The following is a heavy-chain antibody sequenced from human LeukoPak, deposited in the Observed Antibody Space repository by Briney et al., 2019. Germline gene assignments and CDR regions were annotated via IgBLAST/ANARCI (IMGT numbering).Heavy chain of an antibody. CDR1: GYTFTGYY. D-gene: IGHD3-16*01. CDR3: ARYLVHHRLLGTAYNWFDP. Sequence: GASVTVSCKASGYTFTGYYMHWVRQAPGQGLEWMGWINPNSGGTNYAQTFQGRVTMTRDTSISTAYMQLSRLRSDATAVYYCARYLVHHRLLGTAYNWFDPWGQGTLVTVSS. CDR2: INPNSGGT. V-gene: IGHV1-2*02. J-gene: IGHJ5*02.